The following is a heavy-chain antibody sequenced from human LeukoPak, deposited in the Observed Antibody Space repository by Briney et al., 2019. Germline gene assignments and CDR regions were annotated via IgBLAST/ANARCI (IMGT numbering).Heavy chain of an antibody. CDR3: ARVPPWRESGRWRFDY. V-gene: IGHV1-2*02. CDR2: INPNSGGT. Sequence: ASVKVSCKASGYTLTGYYMHWVRQAPGRGLEWMGWINPNSGGTNYAQKFQGRVTMTRDTSISTAYVELSRLRSDDTAVYYCARVPPWRESGRWRFDYWGQGTLVTVSS. D-gene: IGHD1-26*01. CDR1: GYTLTGYY. J-gene: IGHJ4*02.